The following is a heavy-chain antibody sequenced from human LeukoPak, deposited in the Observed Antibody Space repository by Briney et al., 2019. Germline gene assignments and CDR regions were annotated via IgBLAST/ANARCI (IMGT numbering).Heavy chain of an antibody. Sequence: SETLSLTCTVSGGSISSYYWSWIRQPPGKGLEWIGYIYYSGGTNYNPSLKSRVTISVDTSKNQFSLKLSSVTAADTAVYYCARRNVYSSSWDYFDYWGQGTLVTVSS. CDR3: ARRNVYSSSWDYFDY. CDR2: IYYSGGT. V-gene: IGHV4-59*08. J-gene: IGHJ4*02. D-gene: IGHD6-13*01. CDR1: GGSISSYY.